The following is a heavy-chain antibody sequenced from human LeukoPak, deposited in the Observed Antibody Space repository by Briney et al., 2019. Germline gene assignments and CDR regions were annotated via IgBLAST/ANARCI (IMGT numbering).Heavy chain of an antibody. CDR1: GFTFSSYA. D-gene: IGHD4-23*01. J-gene: IGHJ4*02. CDR3: ARSETTVVGFDY. V-gene: IGHV3-30-3*01. Sequence: GGSLRLSCAASGFTFSSYAMHWVRQAPGKGLEWVAVVSYDGSNKYYADSAKGRFTISRDNSKNTLYLQMNSLRAEDTAVYYCARSETTVVGFDYWGQGTLVTVSS. CDR2: VSYDGSNK.